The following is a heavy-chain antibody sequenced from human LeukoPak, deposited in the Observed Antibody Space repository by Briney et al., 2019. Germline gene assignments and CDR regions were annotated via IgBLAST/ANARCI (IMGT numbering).Heavy chain of an antibody. CDR2: INGDGSDT. Sequence: GGSLRLSCAASGFTFSSYWMHWVRQVPGKGLVWVSHINGDGSDTKYADSEKGRFTISRDNAKNTLYLQLNSLRAEDTAVYYCARGGGSYFDLWGQGTLVTVSS. J-gene: IGHJ4*02. V-gene: IGHV3-74*03. CDR3: ARGGGSYFDL. CDR1: GFTFSSYW. D-gene: IGHD1-26*01.